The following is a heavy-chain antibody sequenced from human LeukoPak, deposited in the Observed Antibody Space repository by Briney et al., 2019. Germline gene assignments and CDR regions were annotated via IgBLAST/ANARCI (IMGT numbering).Heavy chain of an antibody. CDR1: GGSFSGYY. Sequence: SETLSLTCAVYGGSFSGYYWSWIRQPPGKGLEWIGEINHSGSTNYNPSLKSRVTISVDTSKNQFSLKLSSVTAADTAVYYCARGGGCSSTSCYPPMEYYYYYYMDVWGKGTTVTVSS. CDR3: ARGGGCSSTSCYPPMEYYYYYYMDV. CDR2: INHSGST. J-gene: IGHJ6*03. V-gene: IGHV4-34*01. D-gene: IGHD2-2*01.